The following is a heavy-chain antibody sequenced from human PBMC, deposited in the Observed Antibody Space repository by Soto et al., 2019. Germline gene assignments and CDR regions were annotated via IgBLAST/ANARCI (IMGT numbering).Heavy chain of an antibody. Sequence: EVQLVESGGGLVEPGGSLRLSCAASGFTFSEYNMNWVRQAPGKGLEWVSSISNDNTYIYYADSVKGRFTISRDNAKNSLYLQINSLRAEDTAVYYCARPRGYYSGVSGYYYIDVWGQGTTVTVSS. J-gene: IGHJ6*03. CDR1: GFTFSEYN. CDR2: ISNDNTYI. V-gene: IGHV3-21*06. D-gene: IGHD3-3*01. CDR3: ARPRGYYSGVSGYYYIDV.